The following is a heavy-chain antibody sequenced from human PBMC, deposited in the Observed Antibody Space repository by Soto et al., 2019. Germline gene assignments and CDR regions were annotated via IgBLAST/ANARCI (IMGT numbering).Heavy chain of an antibody. CDR3: ARGDIVVVPAAMHYYYMDV. CDR2: INHSGST. D-gene: IGHD2-2*01. Sequence: SETLSLTCAVYGGSFSGYYWSWIRQPPGKGLEWIGEINHSGSTNYNPSLKSRVTISVDTSKNQFSLKLSSVTAADTAMYYCARGDIVVVPAAMHYYYMDVWGKGTTVTVSS. V-gene: IGHV4-34*01. J-gene: IGHJ6*03. CDR1: GGSFSGYY.